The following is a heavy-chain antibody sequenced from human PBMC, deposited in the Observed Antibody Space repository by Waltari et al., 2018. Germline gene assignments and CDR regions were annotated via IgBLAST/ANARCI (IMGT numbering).Heavy chain of an antibody. J-gene: IGHJ4*02. V-gene: IGHV3-30*18. Sequence: QVRLVESGGGVVQPGRSLRLSCTASGITFSSYGMHGVRKAPGKGLEWVAVISYDGSNKYYADSVKGRFTISRDNSKNTLYLQMNSLRAEDTAVYYCAKGAKGYYYDSTYDYWGQGTLVTVSS. CDR3: AKGAKGYYYDSTYDY. D-gene: IGHD3-22*01. CDR1: GITFSSYG. CDR2: ISYDGSNK.